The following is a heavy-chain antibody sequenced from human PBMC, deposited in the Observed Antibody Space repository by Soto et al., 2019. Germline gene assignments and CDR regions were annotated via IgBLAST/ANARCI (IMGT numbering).Heavy chain of an antibody. V-gene: IGHV3-11*01. CDR2: ISFSDNSI. CDR3: AKDIEPPGLFFDY. D-gene: IGHD6-13*01. J-gene: IGHJ4*02. CDR1: GFYFSDYY. Sequence: GGSLRLSCAASGFYFSDYYMSWIRQAPGKGLEWVSYISFSDNSIYYADSVKGRFTISRDNAKNSLYLQMNNLRVEDTAVYYCAKDIEPPGLFFDYWGQGTLVTVS.